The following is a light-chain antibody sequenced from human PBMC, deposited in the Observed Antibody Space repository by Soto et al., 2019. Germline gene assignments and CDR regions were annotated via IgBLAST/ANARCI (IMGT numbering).Light chain of an antibody. CDR1: QSVNTSY. Sequence: EIALTQSPGTLSLSPGERATLSCRASQSVNTSYLSWYQQKPGQAPRLLIYGASSRATGIPDRFSDSGYGTDFTLSISSLELEDFAVDYCQLYGSSPLHTFGQGTEPEIK. CDR2: GAS. J-gene: IGKJ2*01. V-gene: IGKV3-20*01. CDR3: QLYGSSPLHT.